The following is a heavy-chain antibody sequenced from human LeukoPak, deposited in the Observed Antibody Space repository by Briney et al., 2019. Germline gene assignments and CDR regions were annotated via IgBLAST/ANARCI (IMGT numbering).Heavy chain of an antibody. J-gene: IGHJ4*02. V-gene: IGHV3-21*01. D-gene: IGHD3-22*01. Sequence: PGRSLRPSCAASGFTFSSYSMNWVRQAPGKGMEWVSSISSSISYIYYADSVKGRFTISRDNAKNSLYLQMYSMRAEDTAVYYCARVRDGYYYDSSGYYYFDYWGQGALVTVSS. CDR3: ARVRDGYYYDSSGYYYFDY. CDR1: GFTFSSYS. CDR2: ISSSISYI.